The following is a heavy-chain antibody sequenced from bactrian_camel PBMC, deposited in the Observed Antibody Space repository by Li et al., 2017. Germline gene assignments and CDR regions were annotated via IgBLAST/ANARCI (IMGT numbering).Heavy chain of an antibody. D-gene: IGHD6*01. CDR1: EFSLY. CDR3: TKDRGRAVPAGSFDY. V-gene: IGHV3S40*01. J-gene: IGHJ6*01. Sequence: DVQLVESGGGLVQPGTSARLSCVASEFSLYMVWVRQAPGKEREGVARIATGSGNTYYADSVKGRFTISQDNAKNTVYLQLNSLKTEDTAMYYCTKDRGRAVPAGSFDYWAQGTQVTVS. CDR2: IATGSGNT.